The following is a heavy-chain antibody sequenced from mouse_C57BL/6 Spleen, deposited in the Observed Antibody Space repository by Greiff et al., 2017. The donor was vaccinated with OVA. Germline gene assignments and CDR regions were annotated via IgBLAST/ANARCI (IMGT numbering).Heavy chain of an antibody. D-gene: IGHD2-4*01. CDR1: GFTFSSYG. CDR3: ARLGDYGGD. Sequence: DVMLVESGGDLVKPGGSLKLSCAASGFTFSSYGMSWVRQTPDKRLEWVATISSGGSYTYYPDSVKGRFTISRDNAKNTLYLQMSSLKSEDTAMYYCARLGDYGGDWGQGTTLTVSS. J-gene: IGHJ2*01. CDR2: ISSGGSYT. V-gene: IGHV5-6*02.